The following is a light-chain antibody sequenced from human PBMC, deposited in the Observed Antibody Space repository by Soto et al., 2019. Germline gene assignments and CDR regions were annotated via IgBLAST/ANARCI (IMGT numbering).Light chain of an antibody. CDR3: QQSYSFLFT. CDR2: GAS. V-gene: IGKV3-20*01. J-gene: IGKJ3*01. CDR1: QSVSSSY. Sequence: EIVLTQSPGTLSLSPGERATLSCRASQSVSSSYLAWYQQKPGQAPRLLIYGASSRATGIPDRFSGSGSGTDFTLTISRLEPEDFATYYCQQSYSFLFTFGPGTKVNIK.